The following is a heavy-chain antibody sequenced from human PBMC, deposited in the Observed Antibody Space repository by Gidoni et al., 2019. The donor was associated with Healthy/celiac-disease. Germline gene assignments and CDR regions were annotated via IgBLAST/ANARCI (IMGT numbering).Heavy chain of an antibody. J-gene: IGHJ4*02. V-gene: IGHV3-49*05. CDR3: TRVSDSSGYYELDY. CDR1: GFTFGDYA. CDR2: SRSKAYGGTT. D-gene: IGHD3-22*01. Sequence: EVQLVESGGGLVKPGRSLRLSCTASGFTFGDYAMSWFRKAPGKGLEWVGFSRSKAYGGTTEYAASVKGRFTISRDDSKSIAYLQMNSLKTEDTAVYYCTRVSDSSGYYELDYWGQGTLVTVSS.